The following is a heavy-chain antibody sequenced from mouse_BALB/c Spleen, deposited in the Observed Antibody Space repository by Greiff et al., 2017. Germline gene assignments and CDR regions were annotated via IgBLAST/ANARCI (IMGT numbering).Heavy chain of an antibody. Sequence: EVKLVESGGGLVKPGGSLKLSCAASGFTFSSYAMSWVRQTPEKRLEWVASISSGGSTYYPDSVKGRFTISRDNARNILYLQMSSLRSEDTAMYYCASRLTTAGAMDYWGQGTSVTVSS. J-gene: IGHJ4*01. CDR3: ASRLTTAGAMDY. CDR2: ISSGGST. CDR1: GFTFSSYA. D-gene: IGHD1-2*01. V-gene: IGHV5-6-5*01.